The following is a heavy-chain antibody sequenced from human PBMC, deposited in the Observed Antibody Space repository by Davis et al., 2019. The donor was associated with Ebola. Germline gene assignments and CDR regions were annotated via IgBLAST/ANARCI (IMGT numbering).Heavy chain of an antibody. D-gene: IGHD2/OR15-2a*01. CDR2: TWTDGKYK. CDR3: VKDSSNIWFDI. CDR1: GFTFSSYG. Sequence: SLKISCAASGFTFSSYGMHWVRHAPGKGLEWVAVTWTDGKYKYYGDSVKGRFAMSRDNSRGTQYLQMNSLRVEDSAIYYCVKDSSNIWFDIWGQGTLVTVSS. V-gene: IGHV3-33*06. J-gene: IGHJ3*02.